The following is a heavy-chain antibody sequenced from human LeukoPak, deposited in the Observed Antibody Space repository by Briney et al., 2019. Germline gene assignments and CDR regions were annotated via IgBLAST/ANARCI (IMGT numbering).Heavy chain of an antibody. CDR2: IYYTGST. J-gene: IGHJ4*02. Sequence: SETLSLTCTISGGSISSYYWSWIRQPPGKGLEWIGYIYYTGSTKYNASPKSRVTISVDTSKNQFSLNLSSVTAADTAVYYCARFHISTGSFDFWGQGTLVTVSS. CDR1: GGSISSYY. V-gene: IGHV4-59*01. CDR3: ARFHISTGSFDF. D-gene: IGHD3-9*01.